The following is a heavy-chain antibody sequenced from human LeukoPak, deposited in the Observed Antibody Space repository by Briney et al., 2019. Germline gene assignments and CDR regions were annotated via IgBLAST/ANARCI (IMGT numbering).Heavy chain of an antibody. D-gene: IGHD3-22*01. CDR1: GFTFDEYA. Sequence: GGSLRLSCAASGFTFDEYAMQWVRHAPGKGLEWVSGISWNSGSIGYADSVKGRFTISRDNAKKSLYLQMNSLRAEDTPLCNSAKDRFPDSSGYPDYWGQGTLVTVSS. CDR2: ISWNSGSI. J-gene: IGHJ4*02. V-gene: IGHV3-9*01. CDR3: AKDRFPDSSGYPDY.